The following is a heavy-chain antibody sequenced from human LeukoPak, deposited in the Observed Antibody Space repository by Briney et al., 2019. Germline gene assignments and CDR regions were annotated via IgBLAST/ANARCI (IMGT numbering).Heavy chain of an antibody. CDR2: IIPIFGTA. V-gene: IGHV1-69*13. Sequence: SVKVSCKASGGTFSSYAISWVRQAPGQGLEWMGGIIPIFGTANYAQKFQGRVTITADESTSTAYMELSSLRSEDTAVYYCARDVYSGSYSFDYWGQGTLVTVSS. CDR1: GGTFSSYA. CDR3: ARDVYSGSYSFDY. D-gene: IGHD1-26*01. J-gene: IGHJ4*02.